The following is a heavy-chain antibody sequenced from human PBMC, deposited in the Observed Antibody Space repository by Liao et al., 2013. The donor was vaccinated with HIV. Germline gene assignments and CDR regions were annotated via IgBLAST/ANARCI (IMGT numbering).Heavy chain of an antibody. CDR1: GGSISSGDYY. V-gene: IGHV4-61*08. J-gene: IGHJ6*04. D-gene: IGHD3-10*01. CDR2: IYYTGST. CDR3: ARGWFGEGGVWDV. Sequence: QVQLQESGPGLVKPSETLSLSCTVSGGSISSGDYYWTWIRQPPGKGLEWIGYIYYTGSTYYNPSLQSRVTISVDTSKNQFSLKLSSVTAADTAVYYCARGWFGEGGVWDVWGKGTTVTVSS.